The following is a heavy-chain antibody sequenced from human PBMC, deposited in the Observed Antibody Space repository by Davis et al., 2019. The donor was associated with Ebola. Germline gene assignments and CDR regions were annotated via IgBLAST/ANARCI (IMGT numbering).Heavy chain of an antibody. CDR1: GGSFSGYY. Sequence: MPSETLSLTCAVYGGSFSGYYWSWIRQPPGKGLEWIGEINHSGSTNYNPSFKSRVTISVDTSKNQFSLKLSSVTAADTAVYYCARARSGWYPHDAFDIWGQGTMVTVSS. D-gene: IGHD6-19*01. V-gene: IGHV4-34*01. CDR2: INHSGST. J-gene: IGHJ3*02. CDR3: ARARSGWYPHDAFDI.